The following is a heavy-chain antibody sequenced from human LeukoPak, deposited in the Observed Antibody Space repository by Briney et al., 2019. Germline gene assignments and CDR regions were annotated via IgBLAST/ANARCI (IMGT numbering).Heavy chain of an antibody. V-gene: IGHV4-59*12. CDR3: ARDSRGGGPDFDY. CDR1: GGSINNYW. J-gene: IGHJ4*02. CDR2: RHSGGTT. D-gene: IGHD3-16*01. Sequence: SETLSLTCTVSGGSINNYWWAWIRQPPGKGLQWIGYRHSGGTTSYNLSLESRVTISIDTSRNQFSLKLDSVTAADTAVYYCARDSRGGGPDFDYWGPGILVTVSS.